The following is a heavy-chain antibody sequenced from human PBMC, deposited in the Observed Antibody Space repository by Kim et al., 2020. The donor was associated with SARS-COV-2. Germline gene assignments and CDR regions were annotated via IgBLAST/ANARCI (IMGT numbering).Heavy chain of an antibody. CDR2: IIPILGIA. V-gene: IGHV1-69*04. Sequence: SVKVSCKASGGTFSSYAISWVRQAPGQGLEWMGRIIPILGIANYAQKFQGRVTITADKSTSTAYMELSSLRSEDTAVYYCATIVATIYYYYYGMDVWGQGTTVTVSS. J-gene: IGHJ6*02. CDR3: ATIVATIYYYYYGMDV. D-gene: IGHD5-12*01. CDR1: GGTFSSYA.